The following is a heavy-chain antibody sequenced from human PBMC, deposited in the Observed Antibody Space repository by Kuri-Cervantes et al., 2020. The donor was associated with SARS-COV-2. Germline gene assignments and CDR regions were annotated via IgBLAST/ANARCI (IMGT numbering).Heavy chain of an antibody. CDR1: GYTFTGYY. D-gene: IGHD2-2*01. CDR2: INPNSGGT. Sequence: ASVKVSCKASGYTFTGYYMHWVRQAPGQGLEWMGWINPNSGGTNYAQKFQGRVTMTRDTSISTAYMELSSLRSEDTAVYYCARDFSGGQLLSGWSRQTYYYYYMDVWGKGTTVTVSS. V-gene: IGHV1-2*02. CDR3: ARDFSGGQLLSGWSRQTYYYYYMDV. J-gene: IGHJ6*03.